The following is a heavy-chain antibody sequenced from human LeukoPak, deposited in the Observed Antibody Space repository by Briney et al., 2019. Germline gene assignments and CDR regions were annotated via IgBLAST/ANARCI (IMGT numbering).Heavy chain of an antibody. V-gene: IGHV3-66*01. CDR2: IYSGGST. Sequence: GGSLRLSCAASGLSFGIYAMSWVRQAPGKGLEWVSVIYSGGSTYYTDSVKGRFTISRDNSKNTLYLQMNSLRAEDTAVYYCARGAPYGDYFCDYWGQGTLVTVSS. CDR3: ARGAPYGDYFCDY. J-gene: IGHJ4*02. D-gene: IGHD4-17*01. CDR1: GLSFGIYA.